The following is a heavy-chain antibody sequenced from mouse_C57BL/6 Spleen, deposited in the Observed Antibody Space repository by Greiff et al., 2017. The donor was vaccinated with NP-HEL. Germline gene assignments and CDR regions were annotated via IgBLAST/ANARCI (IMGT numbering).Heavy chain of an antibody. Sequence: SGPELVKPGASVKMSCKASGYTFTDYNMHWVKQSHGKSLEWIGYINPNNGGTSYNQKFKGKATLTVNKSSSTAYMELRSLTSEDSAVYYCAREANWEGGFAYWGQGTLVTVSA. CDR2: INPNNGGT. CDR1: GYTFTDYN. CDR3: AREANWEGGFAY. V-gene: IGHV1-22*01. D-gene: IGHD4-1*01. J-gene: IGHJ3*01.